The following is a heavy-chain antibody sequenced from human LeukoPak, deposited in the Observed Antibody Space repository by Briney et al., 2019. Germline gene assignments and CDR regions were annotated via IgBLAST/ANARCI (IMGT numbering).Heavy chain of an antibody. D-gene: IGHD6-19*01. V-gene: IGHV3-33*01. Sequence: GGSLRLSCAASGFTFSSYGMHWVRQAPGKGLEWVAVIWYDGSNKYYADSVKGRFTISRVNSKNTLYLQMNSLRAEDTAVYYCARDGAVAGRTRYFDYWGQGTLVTVSS. J-gene: IGHJ4*02. CDR2: IWYDGSNK. CDR1: GFTFSSYG. CDR3: ARDGAVAGRTRYFDY.